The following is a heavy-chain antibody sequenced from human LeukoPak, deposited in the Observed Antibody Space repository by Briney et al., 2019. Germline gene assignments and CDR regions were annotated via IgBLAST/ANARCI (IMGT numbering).Heavy chain of an antibody. V-gene: IGHV3-23*01. J-gene: IGHJ6*03. CDR2: ITGSASTT. D-gene: IGHD3-3*01. CDR1: GFTFSSYA. Sequence: GGSLTLSCVASGFTFSSYAMTWVRQAPGKGLEWVSTITGSASTTYYADSVKGRFTISTDNSKNTLSLQLNSLRAVDTAVYYCARARVWSGHFYSYYMDVWGRGTTVTVSS. CDR3: ARARVWSGHFYSYYMDV.